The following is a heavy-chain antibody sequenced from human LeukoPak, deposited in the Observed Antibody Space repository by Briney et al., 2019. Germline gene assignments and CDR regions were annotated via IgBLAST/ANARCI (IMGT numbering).Heavy chain of an antibody. CDR3: ARDQSGWYLAYYYYGMDV. CDR1: GDSVSSNSAA. V-gene: IGHV6-1*01. J-gene: IGHJ6*02. D-gene: IGHD6-19*01. CDR2: TYYRSKWYN. Sequence: PSQTLSLTCALSGDSVSSNSAAWNWIRQSPSRGLEWLGRTYYRSKWYNDYAVSVKSRITINPDTSKNQFSLQLNSVTPEDTAVYYCARDQSGWYLAYYYYGMDVWGQGTTVTVSS.